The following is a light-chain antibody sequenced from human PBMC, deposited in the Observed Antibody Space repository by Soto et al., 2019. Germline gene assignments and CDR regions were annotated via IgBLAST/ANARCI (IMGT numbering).Light chain of an antibody. J-gene: IGLJ2*01. CDR1: SSNIGAIYD. V-gene: IGLV1-40*01. CDR3: AAWDDSLNGLV. Sequence: QPVLTQPPSVSGAPGQRVTISCTGSSSNIGAIYDVQWYQQLPGAAPKLLIYGNTNRPSGVPDRFSGSKSGTSASLAITGLQAEDEADYYCAAWDDSLNGLVFGGGTKLTVL. CDR2: GNT.